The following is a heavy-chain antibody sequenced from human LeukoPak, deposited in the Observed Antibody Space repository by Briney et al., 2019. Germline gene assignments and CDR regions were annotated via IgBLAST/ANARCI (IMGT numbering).Heavy chain of an antibody. CDR3: ARDKYSDS. D-gene: IGHD2-15*01. CDR2: INPNSGGT. J-gene: IGHJ5*01. Sequence: GASVKVSCKASGYTFTSYGISWVRQAPGQGLEWMGWINPNSGGTNYAQKFQGRVTMTRDTSISTAYMELSRLRSDDTAVYYCARDKYSDSWGQGTLVTVSS. V-gene: IGHV1-2*02. CDR1: GYTFTSYG.